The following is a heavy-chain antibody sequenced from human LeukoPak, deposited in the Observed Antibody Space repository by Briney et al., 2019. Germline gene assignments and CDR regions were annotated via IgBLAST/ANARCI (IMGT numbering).Heavy chain of an antibody. CDR1: GGTFSSYT. V-gene: IGHV1-69*16. J-gene: IGHJ4*02. CDR2: IIPILGTA. Sequence: SVKVSCKASGGTFSSYTISWVRQAPGQGLEWMGRIIPILGTANYAQKFQGRVTITTDESTSTAYMELSSLRSEDTAVYYCARDPSWYFDYWGQGTLVTVSS. CDR3: ARDPSWYFDY.